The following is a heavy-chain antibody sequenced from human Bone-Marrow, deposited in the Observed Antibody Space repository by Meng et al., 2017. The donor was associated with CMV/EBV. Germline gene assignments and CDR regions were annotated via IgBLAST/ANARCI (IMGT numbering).Heavy chain of an antibody. V-gene: IGHV3-53*01. D-gene: IGHD2-2*01. J-gene: IGHJ6*02. Sequence: GESLKISCAASGFTVSSNYMSWVRQAPGKGLEWVSVIYSGGSTYYADSVKGRFTISRDNSKNTLYLQMNSLRAADTAVYYCARVEYQLPYYYYYGMDVWGQGTLVTVSS. CDR3: ARVEYQLPYYYYYGMDV. CDR2: IYSGGST. CDR1: GFTVSSNY.